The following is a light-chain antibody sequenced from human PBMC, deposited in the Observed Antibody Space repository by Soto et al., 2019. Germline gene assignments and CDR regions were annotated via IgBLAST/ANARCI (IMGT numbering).Light chain of an antibody. J-gene: IGLJ1*01. CDR2: SNN. V-gene: IGLV1-44*01. CDR1: SSNIGSNT. CDR3: AAWDGSLNGYV. Sequence: QSVLTQPPSASGTPGQRVTISCSGSSSNIGSNTVNWYQQLPGTAPKLLIYSNNQRPSGVPDRFSGSKSGTSASLAISGLQSEEEADYYCAAWDGSLNGYVFGTRTKVTVL.